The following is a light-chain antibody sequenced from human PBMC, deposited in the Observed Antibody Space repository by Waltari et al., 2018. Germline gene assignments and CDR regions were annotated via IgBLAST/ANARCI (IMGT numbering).Light chain of an antibody. CDR3: LQALQVPAT. CDR2: LGS. J-gene: IGKJ3*01. Sequence: DIVMTQSPLSLPVTLGEPASISCRSSQNLLGSNGYNYLVWYVQKPGQSPQVLIYLGSNRASGVPDRISGSGSGTDFTLKISRVEADDVGIYYCLQALQVPATFGPGTRVEIK. V-gene: IGKV2-28*01. CDR1: QNLLGSNGYNY.